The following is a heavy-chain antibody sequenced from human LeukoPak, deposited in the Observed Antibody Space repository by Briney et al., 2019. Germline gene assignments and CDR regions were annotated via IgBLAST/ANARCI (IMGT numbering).Heavy chain of an antibody. D-gene: IGHD3-16*01. CDR3: ARDRGGVSLTFDY. Sequence: PGGSLRLSCAASGFTFSSYSMNGVRQAPGKGLEWVSSISSSSSYIYYADSVKGRFTISRDNAKNSLYLQMNSLRAEDTAVYYCARDRGGVSLTFDYWGQGTLVTVSS. J-gene: IGHJ4*02. CDR1: GFTFSSYS. CDR2: ISSSSSYI. V-gene: IGHV3-21*01.